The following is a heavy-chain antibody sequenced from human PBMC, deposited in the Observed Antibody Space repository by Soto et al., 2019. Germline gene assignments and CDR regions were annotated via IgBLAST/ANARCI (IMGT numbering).Heavy chain of an antibody. Sequence: QVQLVESGGGLVTPGGSLRLSCVASGFTFSDYYMSWIRQAPGKGLEWVSYISSSSSYTNYADSVKGRFTISRDNAKNSLYLQMNSLRAEDTAVYYCARDHHRYSGYDYVDYWGQGTLVTVSS. J-gene: IGHJ4*02. V-gene: IGHV3-11*05. D-gene: IGHD5-12*01. CDR3: ARDHHRYSGYDYVDY. CDR1: GFTFSDYY. CDR2: ISSSSSYT.